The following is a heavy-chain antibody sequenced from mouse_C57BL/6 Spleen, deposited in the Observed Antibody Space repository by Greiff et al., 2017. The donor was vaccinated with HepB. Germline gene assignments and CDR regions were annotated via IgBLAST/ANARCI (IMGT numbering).Heavy chain of an antibody. V-gene: IGHV1-53*01. D-gene: IGHD2-2*01. CDR1: GYTFTSYW. CDR3: GFYYGYDGYYFDY. CDR2: INPSNGGT. Sequence: QVQLQQPGPELVKPGASVKLSCKASGYTFTSYWMHWVKQRPGQGLEWMGNINPSNGGTNYNEKLKSKATLTVDKSSSTAYMQLSSLTSEDSAVYYCGFYYGYDGYYFDYWGQGTTLTVSS. J-gene: IGHJ2*01.